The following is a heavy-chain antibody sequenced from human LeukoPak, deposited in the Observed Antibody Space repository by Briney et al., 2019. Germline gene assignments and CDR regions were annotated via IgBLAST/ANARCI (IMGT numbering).Heavy chain of an antibody. CDR1: GGSISSYY. CDR2: IYTSGST. CDR3: ARDQDYYDSSGYYYDDAFDI. D-gene: IGHD3-22*01. Sequence: SETLSLTCTVSGGSISSYYWSWIRQPAGKGLEWIERIYTSGSTNYNPSLKSRATMSVDTSKNQFSLKLSSVTAADTAVYYCARDQDYYDSSGYYYDDAFDIWGQGTMVTVSS. J-gene: IGHJ3*02. V-gene: IGHV4-4*07.